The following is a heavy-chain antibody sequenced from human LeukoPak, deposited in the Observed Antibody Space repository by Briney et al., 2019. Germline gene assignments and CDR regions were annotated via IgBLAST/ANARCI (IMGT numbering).Heavy chain of an antibody. D-gene: IGHD6-13*01. CDR3: AIAAAGTKVDFHH. J-gene: IGHJ1*01. CDR2: ISSDGSST. Sequence: GGSLRLSCAACGVTLSSCWMHWVRQAPGKGLVWVSRISSDGSSTAYADSVKGRFTISRDNAKNTLYLQMNGLRAEDTAVYYCAIAAAGTKVDFHHWGQGTLVTVSS. CDR1: GVTLSSCW. V-gene: IGHV3-74*01.